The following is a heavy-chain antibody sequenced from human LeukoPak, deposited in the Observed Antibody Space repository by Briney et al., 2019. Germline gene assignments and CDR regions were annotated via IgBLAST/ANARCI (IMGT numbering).Heavy chain of an antibody. Sequence: RPGGSLRLSCAASGFTFKNAWMSWVRQATGKGLEWLGRIKSNTDGGTIDYAAPVKGRFTISRDDSEKMLFLQMNSLITEDTAVYHCTTDLRWYNIWYAGYWGQGTLVTVSS. CDR2: IKSNTDGGTI. J-gene: IGHJ4*02. D-gene: IGHD1-14*01. V-gene: IGHV3-15*01. CDR3: TTDLRWYNIWYAGY. CDR1: GFTFKNAW.